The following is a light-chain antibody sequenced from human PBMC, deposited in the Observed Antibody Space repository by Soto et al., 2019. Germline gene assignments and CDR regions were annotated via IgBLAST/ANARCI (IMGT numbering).Light chain of an antibody. V-gene: IGKV3-20*01. CDR2: RAS. CDR1: QSVSSSY. CDR3: QQYGSSPRA. Sequence: EIVLTQSPGTLSLSPGERATLSCRASQSVSSSYLAWYQQKPGQAPRLLIYRASSRATGIPDRFSGSGSGTDFTLTIHRLEPEDFAVYYCQQYGSSPRAFGQGTKVDIK. J-gene: IGKJ1*01.